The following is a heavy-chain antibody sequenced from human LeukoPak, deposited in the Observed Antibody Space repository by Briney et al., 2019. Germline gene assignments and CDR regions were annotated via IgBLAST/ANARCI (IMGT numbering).Heavy chain of an antibody. V-gene: IGHV4-34*01. J-gene: IGHJ3*02. CDR1: GGSFSGYH. CDR3: AGSYGGNAVGPFDI. CDR2: VSQSGGA. Sequence: PSETLSLTCAVSGGSFSGYHWTWIRQTPGQGLEWIGEVSQSGGASYNPSLKSRVTISVETSKNLSSLMLNSVTAADTAMYYCAGSYGGNAVGPFDIWGQGTTVIVSS. D-gene: IGHD4-23*01.